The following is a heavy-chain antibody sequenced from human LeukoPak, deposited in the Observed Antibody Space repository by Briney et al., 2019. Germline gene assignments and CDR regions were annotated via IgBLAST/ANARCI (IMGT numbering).Heavy chain of an antibody. Sequence: SETLSLTCTVSGGSLSSSSYYWGWLRQPPGTGLEWLGSIYYSGSTYYNPSLKSRVTISVDTSKNQFSLKLSSVTAADTAVYYCARLSRGYYFDYWGQGTLVTVSS. J-gene: IGHJ4*02. CDR1: GGSLSSSSYY. CDR2: IYYSGST. CDR3: ARLSRGYYFDY. V-gene: IGHV4-39*01. D-gene: IGHD3-16*02.